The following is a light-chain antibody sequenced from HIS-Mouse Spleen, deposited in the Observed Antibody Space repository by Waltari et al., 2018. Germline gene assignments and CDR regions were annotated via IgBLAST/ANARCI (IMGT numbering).Light chain of an antibody. J-gene: IGKJ4*01. CDR3: LQHNSYPLT. V-gene: IGKV1-17*01. Sequence: DIQMTQSPSSLSASVGDRVTITCRASQGIRNALGWYQQKPGKATKRLIYAASSLQSGVPSRFSGSGSGTEFTRTISSLQPEDFATYYCLQHNSYPLTFGGGTKVEIK. CDR2: AAS. CDR1: QGIRNA.